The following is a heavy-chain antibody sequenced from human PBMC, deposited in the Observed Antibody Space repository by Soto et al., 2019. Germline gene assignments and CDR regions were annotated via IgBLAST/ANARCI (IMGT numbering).Heavy chain of an antibody. CDR1: GGTFSSYT. CDR3: ARGTRYSSSYYYYYMDV. CDR2: IIPILGIA. V-gene: IGHV1-69*02. J-gene: IGHJ6*03. D-gene: IGHD6-6*01. Sequence: SVKVSCKASGGTFSSYTISWVRQAPGQGLEWMGRIIPILGIANYAQKFQGRVTITADKSTSTAYMELSSLRSEDTAVYYCARGTRYSSSYYYYYMDVWGKGTTVTASS.